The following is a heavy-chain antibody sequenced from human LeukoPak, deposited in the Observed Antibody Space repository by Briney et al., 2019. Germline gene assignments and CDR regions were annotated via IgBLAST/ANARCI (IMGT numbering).Heavy chain of an antibody. V-gene: IGHV5-51*01. CDR1: EYSFATYW. J-gene: IGHJ4*02. CDR2: IFPGDSDT. D-gene: IGHD2-15*01. Sequence: GESLKISCKGSEYSFATYWIGWVRQMPGQGLEWMGIIFPGDSDTRYSPSFQGQVTISADKSIGTAYLQWSSLQASDTAMYYCARRCGGSCYDYWGQGTLVTVSS. CDR3: ARRCGGSCYDY.